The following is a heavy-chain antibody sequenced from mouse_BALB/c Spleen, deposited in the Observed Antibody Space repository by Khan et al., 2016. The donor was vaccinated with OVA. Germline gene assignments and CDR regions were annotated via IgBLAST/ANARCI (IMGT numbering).Heavy chain of an antibody. D-gene: IGHD1-1*01. J-gene: IGHJ3*01. CDR1: GFTFSSYS. CDR2: ISSGGDYT. Sequence: EVKLVESGGDLVKPGGSLKLSCAASGFTFSSYSMSWVRQTPDKRLEWVASISSGGDYTYYPDSVKGRFTISRDNAKNTPYLQMSDLKSEATAKYYGADYLTRSVAYWGQGTLLTVSS. CDR3: ADYLTRSVAY. V-gene: IGHV5-6*01.